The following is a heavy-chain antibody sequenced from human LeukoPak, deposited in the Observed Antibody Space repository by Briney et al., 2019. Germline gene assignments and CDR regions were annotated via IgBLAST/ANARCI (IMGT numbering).Heavy chain of an antibody. J-gene: IGHJ4*02. CDR2: FDPEDGET. CDR3: ARDRGQWHPERYFDY. D-gene: IGHD6-19*01. CDR1: GYTLTELS. V-gene: IGHV1-24*01. Sequence: ASVKVSCKVSGYTLTELSMHWVRQAPGKGLEWMGGFDPEDGETIYAQKFQGRVTMTTDTSTSTAYMELRSLRSDDTAVYYCARDRGQWHPERYFDYWGQGTLVTVSS.